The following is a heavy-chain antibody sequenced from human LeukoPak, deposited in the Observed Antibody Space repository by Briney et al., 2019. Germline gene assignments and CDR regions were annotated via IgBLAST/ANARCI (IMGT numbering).Heavy chain of an antibody. CDR3: ARDEGYSADDGERGPYCGGDCYLAH. J-gene: IGHJ1*01. Sequence: GGSLRLSCAASGFTFSSYSMNWVRQAPGKGLEWVSSITSSSSIYYADSVKGRFTISRDNAKNSLYLQMNSLRSDDTAVYYCARDEGYSADDGERGPYCGGDCYLAHWGQGTLVAVSS. D-gene: IGHD2-21*02. CDR2: ITSSSSI. V-gene: IGHV3-21*04. CDR1: GFTFSSYS.